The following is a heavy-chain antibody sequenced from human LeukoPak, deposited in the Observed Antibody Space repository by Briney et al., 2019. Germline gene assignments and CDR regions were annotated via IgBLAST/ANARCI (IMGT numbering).Heavy chain of an antibody. CDR2: INTDGSST. Sequence: GGSLRLSCAASGFTFSSYWMHWVRQAPGKGLVWVSRINTDGSSTSYADSVKGRFTISRDNAKYTLYLQMNSLRAEDTAVYYCARGAHAYYYYYMDVWGKGTTVTVSS. J-gene: IGHJ6*03. CDR3: ARGAHAYYYYYMDV. CDR1: GFTFSSYW. V-gene: IGHV3-74*01.